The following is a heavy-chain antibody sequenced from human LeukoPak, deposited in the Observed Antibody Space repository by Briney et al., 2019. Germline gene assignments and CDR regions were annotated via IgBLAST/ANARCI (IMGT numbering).Heavy chain of an antibody. V-gene: IGHV3-23*01. J-gene: IGHJ4*02. CDR2: INGSGGST. Sequence: GGSLRLSCAASGFTFSSYAMNWVRQAPGKGLEGVSSINGSGGSTYYAVSVKGRFTISRDNSKNMLYLQMNSLRAEDTAVYYCAKPAKTDYADYWGQGTLVTVSS. CDR3: AKPAKTDYADY. D-gene: IGHD1-14*01. CDR1: GFTFSSYA.